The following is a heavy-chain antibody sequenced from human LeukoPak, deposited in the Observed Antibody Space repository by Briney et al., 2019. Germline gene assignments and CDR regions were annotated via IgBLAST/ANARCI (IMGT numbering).Heavy chain of an antibody. J-gene: IGHJ4*02. CDR1: GGSFSGYY. CDR2: INHSGST. CDR3: ARGPYCSSTSCYARRPFDY. Sequence: PSETLSLTCAVYGGSFSGYYWSWLRQPPGKGLEWFGEINHSGSTNYNPSLKSRVTISVDTSKNQFSLKLSSVTAADTAVYYCARGPYCSSTSCYARRPFDYWGQGTLVTVSS. V-gene: IGHV4-34*01. D-gene: IGHD2-2*01.